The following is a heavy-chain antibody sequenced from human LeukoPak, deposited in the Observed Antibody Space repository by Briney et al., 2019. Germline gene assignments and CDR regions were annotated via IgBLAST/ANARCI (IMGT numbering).Heavy chain of an antibody. CDR1: GGSISSYY. D-gene: IGHD5-18*01. J-gene: IGHJ5*02. CDR3: ARLEGGQRGYSYVDR. CDR2: IYYSGST. V-gene: IGHV4-59*08. Sequence: SETLSLTCTVSGGSISSYYWSWIRQPPGNGLEWIGYIYYSGSTNHNPSLKSRVTISVDTSKNQFSLKLSSVTAADTAVYYCARLEGGQRGYSYVDRWGQGTLVTVSS.